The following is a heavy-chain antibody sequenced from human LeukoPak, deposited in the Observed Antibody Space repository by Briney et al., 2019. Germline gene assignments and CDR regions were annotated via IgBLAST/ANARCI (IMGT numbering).Heavy chain of an antibody. Sequence: GGSLRLSCAASGFTFSSYGMHWVRQAPGKGLEWVAVILYDGSNKYYADSVKGRFTISRDNSKNTLYLQMNSLRAEDTAVYYCAKDDTPTVTTVAVDYWGQGTLVTVSS. CDR1: GFTFSSYG. D-gene: IGHD4-17*01. CDR3: AKDDTPTVTTVAVDY. V-gene: IGHV3-30*18. CDR2: ILYDGSNK. J-gene: IGHJ4*02.